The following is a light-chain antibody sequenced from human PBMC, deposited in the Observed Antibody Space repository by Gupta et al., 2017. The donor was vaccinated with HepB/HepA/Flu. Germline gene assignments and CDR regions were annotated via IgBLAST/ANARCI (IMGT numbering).Light chain of an antibody. CDR1: QRVSSNN. V-gene: IGKV3-20*01. CDR3: QQYGSSAT. CDR2: DAS. J-gene: IGKJ1*01. Sequence: IVLTQSPGTLSLSPGESAPLSCRASQRVSSNNNVAWYQQKRGQAPRLRIYDASSRATGIPDRFSGSGSGTDFTLTISRLEPDDFAVYYCQQYGSSATFGQGTKVEMK.